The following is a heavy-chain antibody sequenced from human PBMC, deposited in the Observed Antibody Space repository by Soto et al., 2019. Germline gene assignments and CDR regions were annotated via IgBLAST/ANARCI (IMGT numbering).Heavy chain of an antibody. D-gene: IGHD3-22*01. J-gene: IGHJ4*02. CDR2: IYYSGST. V-gene: IGHV4-31*03. Sequence: QVQLQESGPGLVKPSQTLSLTCTVSGGSISSGGYYWSWIRQHPGKGLEWIGYIYYSGSTYYNPSLESRVTISVDTSKNQFSLKLSSVTAADTAVYYCARDYYYDSSGHGFDYWGQGTLVTVSS. CDR1: GGSISSGGYY. CDR3: ARDYYYDSSGHGFDY.